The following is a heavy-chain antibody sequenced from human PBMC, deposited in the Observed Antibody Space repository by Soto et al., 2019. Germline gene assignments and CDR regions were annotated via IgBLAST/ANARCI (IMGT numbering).Heavy chain of an antibody. CDR1: GGSFSGYY. CDR3: ARGFWSGYYSYPYMDV. V-gene: IGHV4-34*01. Sequence: NPSETLSLTCAVYGGSFSGYYWSWIRQPPGKGLEWIGEINHSGSTNYNPSLKSRVTISVDTSKNQFSLKLSSVTAADTAVYYCARGFWSGYYSYPYMDVWGKGTTVTVSS. J-gene: IGHJ6*04. CDR2: INHSGST. D-gene: IGHD3-3*01.